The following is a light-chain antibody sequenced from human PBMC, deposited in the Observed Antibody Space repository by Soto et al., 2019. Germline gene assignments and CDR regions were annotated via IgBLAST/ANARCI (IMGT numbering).Light chain of an antibody. V-gene: IGKV3-20*01. J-gene: IGKJ1*01. CDR3: QQYASSAGT. CDR2: GAS. Sequence: EIVLTQSPGTLSLSPGEGATLSCRASQSVSSSYLAWYQQKPGQAPRLLIYGASSRATGIPDRFSGSGSGTVFTMTISSLELEYFAVYYCQQYASSAGTFGQRTEVEIK. CDR1: QSVSSSY.